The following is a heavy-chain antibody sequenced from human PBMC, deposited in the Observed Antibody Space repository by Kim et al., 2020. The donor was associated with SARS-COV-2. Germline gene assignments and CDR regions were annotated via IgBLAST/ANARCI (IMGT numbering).Heavy chain of an antibody. Sequence: GGSLRLSRAASGFTFEDYAMHSVRQAPGKGLECVSGISWNSGSIGYADYVKGRFTISRDNAKNSLYLQMNSLVAEDTALYYCAKDTCLWFGAVFGAFDIWGQGTRVTVSS. D-gene: IGHD3-10*01. CDR2: ISWNSGSI. J-gene: IGHJ3*02. V-gene: IGHV3-9*01. CDR1: GFTFEDYA. CDR3: AKDTCLWFGAVFGAFDI.